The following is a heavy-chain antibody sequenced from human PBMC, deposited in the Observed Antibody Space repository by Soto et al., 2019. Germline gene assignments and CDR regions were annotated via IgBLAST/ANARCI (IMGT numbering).Heavy chain of an antibody. CDR2: IYHSGST. CDR1: GGSISSSSYY. CDR3: ARAIAAAGTGFDY. D-gene: IGHD6-13*01. Sequence: SETLCLTCTVSGGSISSSSYYWGWIRQPPGKGLEWIGEIYHSGSTNYNPSLKSRVTISVDKSKNQFSLKLSSVTAADTAVYYCARAIAAAGTGFDYWGQGTLVTV. V-gene: IGHV4-39*07. J-gene: IGHJ4*02.